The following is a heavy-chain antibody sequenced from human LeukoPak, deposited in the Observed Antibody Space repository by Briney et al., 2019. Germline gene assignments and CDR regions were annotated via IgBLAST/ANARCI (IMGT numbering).Heavy chain of an antibody. CDR1: GFTVSSNY. V-gene: IGHV3-66*02. Sequence: GGSLRLSCAASGFTVSSNYMSWVRQAPGKGLEWVSVIYSGGSTYYADSVKGRFTISRDNSKNTLYLQMNSLRAEDTAVYYCARGRYCSSTSCYRFDYWGQGTLVTVSS. J-gene: IGHJ4*02. CDR3: ARGRYCSSTSCYRFDY. CDR2: IYSGGST. D-gene: IGHD2-2*02.